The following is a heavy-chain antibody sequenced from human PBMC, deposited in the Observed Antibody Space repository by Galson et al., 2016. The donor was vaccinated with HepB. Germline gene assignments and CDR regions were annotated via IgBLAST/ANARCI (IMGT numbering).Heavy chain of an antibody. CDR1: GGSISSDTW. J-gene: IGHJ4*02. Sequence: ETLSLTCAVSGGSISSDTWWSWVRQPPGKGLEWIGEIYRSGTANYNPSLKSRFVISLDKSKNQFSLTVNSVTAADTAVYYCAGGKLATGWGYWGQGTLVTVS. CDR2: IYRSGTA. D-gene: IGHD4-23*01. CDR3: AGGKLATGWGY. V-gene: IGHV4-4*02.